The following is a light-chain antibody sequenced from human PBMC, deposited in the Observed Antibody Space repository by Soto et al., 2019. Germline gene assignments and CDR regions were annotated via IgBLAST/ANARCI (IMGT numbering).Light chain of an antibody. J-gene: IGKJ2*01. Sequence: DIQMTQAPSSLSASVGDRVTITCRASQNIFRYLSWYQHKPGTAPYILIYAASSLQSGVPSRVSGRGSGTDFALTISSLQPEDFANFYCQQSYSVPHPVGQGNKLEI. CDR3: QQSYSVPHP. CDR1: QNIFRY. CDR2: AAS. V-gene: IGKV1-39*01.